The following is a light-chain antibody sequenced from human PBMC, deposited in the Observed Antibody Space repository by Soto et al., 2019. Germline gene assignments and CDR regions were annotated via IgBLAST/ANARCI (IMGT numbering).Light chain of an antibody. Sequence: VLTQSPATLSLSPGERATLSCRASQSISRHLAWYQQKPGQAPRLLIYAASNRATDIPARFSGSGSGTDFTLTISSLEPEDFALYYCQPRSNWPPWPVGQGTKVDIK. V-gene: IGKV3-11*01. CDR3: QPRSNWPPWP. CDR1: QSISRH. J-gene: IGKJ1*01. CDR2: AAS.